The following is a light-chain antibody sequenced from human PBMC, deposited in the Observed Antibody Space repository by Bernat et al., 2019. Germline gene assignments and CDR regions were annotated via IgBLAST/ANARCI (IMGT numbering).Light chain of an antibody. J-gene: IGLJ2*01. Sequence: QSVLTQPPSASGTPGQRVTISCSGSSSNIGSNYVYWYQQLPGTAPKLRIYSNNQRPSGFPDRFSGSKSGTSASLAISGLRSEDEADYYCAAWDDSLSVVFGGGTKLTVL. CDR2: SNN. CDR1: SSNIGSNY. CDR3: AAWDDSLSVV. V-gene: IGLV1-47*02.